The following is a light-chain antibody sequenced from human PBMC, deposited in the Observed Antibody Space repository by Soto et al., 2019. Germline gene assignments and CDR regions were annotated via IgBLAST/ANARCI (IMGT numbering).Light chain of an antibody. Sequence: EIVMTQSPATLSVSPGEKATPSLRASQSVAGNLAWYQQKFGQAPRLLIYNASTRATGIPVRFSGSGSGTEFTLTISSQQSEDFAIYYCQQYNNWPPITFGQGTRLEIK. J-gene: IGKJ5*01. CDR1: QSVAGN. CDR3: QQYNNWPPIT. CDR2: NAS. V-gene: IGKV3-15*01.